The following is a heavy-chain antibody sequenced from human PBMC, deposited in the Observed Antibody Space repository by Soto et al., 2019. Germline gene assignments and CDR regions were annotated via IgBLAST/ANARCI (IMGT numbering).Heavy chain of an antibody. D-gene: IGHD5-12*01. CDR2: VSATGGST. V-gene: IGHV3-23*01. J-gene: IGHJ6*02. CDR3: AKALRRGRGYMYYYYGMDV. Sequence: EVQLLESGGGLIQPGGSLRLSCAASGFNFSNYAMTWVRQAPGRGLEWVSAVSATGGSTYYADSVKGLFTISRDNDKFTLSLQVNSLRAEATALYGCAKALRRGRGYMYYYYGMDVWGQGTTVTVSS. CDR1: GFNFSNYA.